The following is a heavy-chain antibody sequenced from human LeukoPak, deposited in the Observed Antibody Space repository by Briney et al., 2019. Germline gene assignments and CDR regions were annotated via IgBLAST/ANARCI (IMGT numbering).Heavy chain of an antibody. Sequence: TGGSLRLSCGASGSSFSEYWMSWVRQAPGKGLEWVANIKYDGSDKNYVESVKGRFIISRDNAEKAVYLQMNSLRVDDTAVYYCARGAEWRDYWGPGTLVTVSS. CDR2: IKYDGSDK. CDR1: GSSFSEYW. V-gene: IGHV3-7*01. J-gene: IGHJ4*02. CDR3: ARGAEWRDY. D-gene: IGHD3-3*01.